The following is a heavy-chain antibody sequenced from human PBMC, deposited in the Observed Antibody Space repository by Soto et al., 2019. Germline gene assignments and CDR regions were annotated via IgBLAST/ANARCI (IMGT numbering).Heavy chain of an antibody. Sequence: PSETLSLTCTVSGGSISSYYWSWIRQPPGKGLEWIGYIYYSGSTNYNPSLKSRVTISVDTSKNQFSLELSSVTAADTAVYYCARSGGSGYSSSWYVDYWGQGTLVTVSS. CDR3: ARSGGSGYSSSWYVDY. V-gene: IGHV4-59*08. D-gene: IGHD6-13*01. CDR2: IYYSGST. CDR1: GGSISSYY. J-gene: IGHJ4*02.